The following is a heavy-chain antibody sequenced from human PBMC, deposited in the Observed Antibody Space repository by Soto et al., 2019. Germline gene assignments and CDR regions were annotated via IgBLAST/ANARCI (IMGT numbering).Heavy chain of an antibody. CDR2: INPNSGGT. CDR3: ARDRLPEGEGLTGGDGMDV. V-gene: IGHV1-2*04. Sequence: VASVKVSCKASGYTFTGYYMHWVRQAPGQGLEWMGWINPNSGGTNYAQKFQGWVTMTRDTSISTAYMELSRLRSDDTAVYYCARDRLPEGEGLTGGDGMDVWGQGTTVTVSS. D-gene: IGHD1-26*01. J-gene: IGHJ6*02. CDR1: GYTFTGYY.